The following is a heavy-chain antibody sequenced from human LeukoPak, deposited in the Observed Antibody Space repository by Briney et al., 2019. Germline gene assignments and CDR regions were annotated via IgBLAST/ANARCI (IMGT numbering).Heavy chain of an antibody. Sequence: GGSLRLSCAASGFTFSVYAMSWVRQAPGKGLEWVSSISASGGSTYYADSVKGRFTISRDNSKNTLYLQMNSLRAEDTAVYYCAKGRDGYKTYYLDYWGQGTLVTVSS. CDR3: AKGRDGYKTYYLDY. CDR1: GFTFSVYA. D-gene: IGHD5-24*01. V-gene: IGHV3-23*01. J-gene: IGHJ4*02. CDR2: ISASGGST.